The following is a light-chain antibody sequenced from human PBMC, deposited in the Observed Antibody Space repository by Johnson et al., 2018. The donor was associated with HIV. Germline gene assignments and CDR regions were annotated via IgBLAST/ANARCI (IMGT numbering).Light chain of an antibody. J-gene: IGLJ1*01. CDR2: DNN. Sequence: QSVLTQPPSVSAAPGQKVTISCSGSSSNIGNNYVSWYQQLPGTAPKLLIYDNNKRPSGIPDRFSGSKSCTSATLGITGLQTWDEADYYCGTWDSSLSAFYVFGTGTKLTVL. CDR3: GTWDSSLSAFYV. V-gene: IGLV1-51*01. CDR1: SSNIGNNY.